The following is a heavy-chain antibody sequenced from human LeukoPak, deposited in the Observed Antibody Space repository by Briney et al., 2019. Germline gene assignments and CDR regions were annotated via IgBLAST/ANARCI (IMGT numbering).Heavy chain of an antibody. CDR1: GYTFTGYY. CDR2: INPNSGGT. J-gene: IGHJ3*02. V-gene: IGHV1-2*02. Sequence: ASVKVSCKASGYTFTGYYMHWVRQAPGQGLEWMGWINPNSGGTNYAQKFQGRVTMTRDTSISTAYMELNRLRSDDTAVYYCARGLTGYCSGGSCYVLNAFDIWGQGTMVTVSS. D-gene: IGHD2-15*01. CDR3: ARGLTGYCSGGSCYVLNAFDI.